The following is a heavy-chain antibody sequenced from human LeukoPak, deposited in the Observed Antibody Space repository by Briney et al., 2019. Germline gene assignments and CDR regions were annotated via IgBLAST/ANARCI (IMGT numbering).Heavy chain of an antibody. V-gene: IGHV1-46*02. CDR2: MNPSGDFT. Sequence: ASVKVSYKASGYTVNSYYMHWVRQAPGHGLEWMGIMNPSGDFTSYAQKFQGRVTMTTDTSTSTAYMELRSLRSDDTAVYYCARGFPPRRNYDSSGYYSYYFDHWGQGTLVTVSS. CDR1: GYTVNSYY. J-gene: IGHJ4*02. D-gene: IGHD3-22*01. CDR3: ARGFPPRRNYDSSGYYSYYFDH.